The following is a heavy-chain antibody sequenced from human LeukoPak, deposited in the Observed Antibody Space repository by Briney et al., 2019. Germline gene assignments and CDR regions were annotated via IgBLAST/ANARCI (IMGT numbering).Heavy chain of an antibody. Sequence: QPGGSLRLSCVGSGFTISNYWMHWVRQAPGTGLVWVSRIHPDGSITTYADSVKGRFTISRDNAKNTLYLQMNSLRAEDTAVYYCAPQQTYSPYTWFDPWAREPWSPSPQ. CDR3: APQQTYSPYTWFDP. V-gene: IGHV3-74*03. J-gene: IGHJ5*02. CDR1: GFTISNYW. CDR2: IHPDGSIT. D-gene: IGHD5-12*01.